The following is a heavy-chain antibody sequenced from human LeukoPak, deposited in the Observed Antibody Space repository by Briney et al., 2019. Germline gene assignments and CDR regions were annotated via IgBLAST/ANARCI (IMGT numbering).Heavy chain of an antibody. CDR2: IFYSGST. CDR3: ARTNAFDI. V-gene: IGHV4-59*08. J-gene: IGHJ3*02. Sequence: SETLSLTCTVAAXSISNYHWSWIGQPPGKGLEWIGCIFYSGSTYYNPSLKSRVTISVDTSKNQFSLRLSSVTAADTAVYYCARTNAFDIWGQGTMVTVSS. CDR1: AXSISNYH.